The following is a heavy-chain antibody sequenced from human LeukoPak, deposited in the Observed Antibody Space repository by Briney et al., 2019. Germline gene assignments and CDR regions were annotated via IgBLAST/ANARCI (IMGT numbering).Heavy chain of an antibody. V-gene: IGHV4-34*01. CDR3: ARTPCSGGRCYYLPPNDAFDI. Sequence: SETLSLTCAVYGGSFSRYYWSWIRQPPGKRLEWIGEINHSGSTNYNPSPKSRVTISVDTSKNQFSLKLSSVTAVDTAVYYCARTPCSGGRCYYLPPNDAFDIWGQGTMVTVSS. CDR1: GGSFSRYY. CDR2: INHSGST. J-gene: IGHJ3*02. D-gene: IGHD2-15*01.